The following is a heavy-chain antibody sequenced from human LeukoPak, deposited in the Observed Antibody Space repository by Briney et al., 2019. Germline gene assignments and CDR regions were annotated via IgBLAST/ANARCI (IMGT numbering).Heavy chain of an antibody. D-gene: IGHD1-26*01. CDR2: IYYSGST. CDR3: ARVGSGRGSYFDY. Sequence: PSETLSLTCTVSGGSISSYYWSWIRQPPGKGLEWIGYIYYSGSTNYNPSLKSRVTISVDTSKNQFSLKLSSVTAADTAVYYCARVGSGRGSYFDYWGQGTLVSVSS. V-gene: IGHV4-59*01. J-gene: IGHJ4*02. CDR1: GGSISSYY.